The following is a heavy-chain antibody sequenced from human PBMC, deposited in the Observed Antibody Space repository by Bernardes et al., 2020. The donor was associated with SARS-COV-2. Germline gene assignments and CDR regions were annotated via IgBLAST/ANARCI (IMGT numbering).Heavy chain of an antibody. J-gene: IGHJ4*02. CDR2: ISYDGSSE. CDR3: AKDLYSSSWYSDY. CDR1: GFTFSSYG. D-gene: IGHD6-13*01. V-gene: IGHV3-30*18. Sequence: GGSLRLSCAASGFTFSSYGMHWGRQAPGKGLEWVALISYDGSSENYADSVKGRFTIFRDNSKNTLYLQMNSLRAEDTAVYYCAKDLYSSSWYSDYWGQGTLVTVSS.